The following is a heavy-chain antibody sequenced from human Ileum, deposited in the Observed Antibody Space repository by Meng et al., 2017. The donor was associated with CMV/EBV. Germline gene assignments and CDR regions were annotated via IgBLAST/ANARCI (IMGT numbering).Heavy chain of an antibody. Sequence: PSETLSLPCSVSGGSIFRGYGFCWGRMRPCPGMERMGLLSTSYASTPYSNPSPESRVTFSVDTFKIPFSQRFSPVTDADTAIYYCASVGEEHPFLSWFDPWGQGILVTVSS. J-gene: IGHJ5*02. CDR2: TSYASTP. CDR1: GGSIFRGYGFC. V-gene: IGHV4-39*07. CDR3: ASVGEEHPFLSWFDP. D-gene: IGHD1-26*01.